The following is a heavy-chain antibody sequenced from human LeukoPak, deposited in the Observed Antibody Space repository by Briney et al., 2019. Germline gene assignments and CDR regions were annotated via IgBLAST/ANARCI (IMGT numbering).Heavy chain of an antibody. CDR2: IYYSGDT. D-gene: IGHD2-15*01. CDR1: GGSISSSSYY. J-gene: IGHJ5*02. CDR3: ARGLLVVAARRVNWFDP. V-gene: IGHV4-39*01. Sequence: SETLSLTCTVSGGSISSSSYYWGWIRQPPGKGLEWIGSIYYSGDTYYNPSLKSRRVTISVDTSKNQFSLRLSSVTAADTAVYYCARGLLVVAARRVNWFDPWGQGTLVTVSS.